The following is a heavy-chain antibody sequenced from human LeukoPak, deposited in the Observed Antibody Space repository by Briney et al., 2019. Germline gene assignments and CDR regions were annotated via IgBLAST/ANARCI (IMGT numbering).Heavy chain of an antibody. Sequence: SETLSLTCTVSGGSISSYYWSWIRQPPGKGLEWIGYIYYSGSTYYNPSLKSRVTISVDTSKNQFSLKLSSVTAADTAVYYCARVGSGPHYYYYMDVWGKGTTVTVSS. J-gene: IGHJ6*03. CDR1: GGSISSYY. D-gene: IGHD3-10*01. CDR3: ARVGSGPHYYYYMDV. V-gene: IGHV4-59*06. CDR2: IYYSGST.